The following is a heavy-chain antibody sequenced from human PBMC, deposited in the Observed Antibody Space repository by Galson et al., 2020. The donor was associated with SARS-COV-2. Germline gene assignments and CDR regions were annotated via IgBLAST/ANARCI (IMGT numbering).Heavy chain of an antibody. Sequence: GASLRLSCAASGFTFSNSAIHWVRQAPVKGLEWVAVLSYDGFHKHYADSVPGRFTISRDNSQNTVYMQMNSLRAEDTDVDYCARDQGIWWFYFDIWGEGTQVTVSS. CDR2: LSYDGFHK. CDR3: ARDQGIWWFYFDI. V-gene: IGHV3-30*16. D-gene: IGHD5-12*01. CDR1: GFTFSNSA. J-gene: IGHJ4*02.